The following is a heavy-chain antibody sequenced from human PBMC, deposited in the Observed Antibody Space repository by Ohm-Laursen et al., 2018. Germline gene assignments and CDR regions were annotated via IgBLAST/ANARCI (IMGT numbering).Heavy chain of an antibody. CDR3: ARDSPIHPFDP. J-gene: IGHJ5*02. Sequence: ASVKVSCNASGYTFTGYYMHWVRQAPGQGLEWMGWINPNSGGTDYAQKFQGRVTMTRDTSISTAYMELSRLRSGDTAVYYCARDSPIHPFDPWGQGTLVTVSS. V-gene: IGHV1-2*02. CDR1: GYTFTGYY. CDR2: INPNSGGT.